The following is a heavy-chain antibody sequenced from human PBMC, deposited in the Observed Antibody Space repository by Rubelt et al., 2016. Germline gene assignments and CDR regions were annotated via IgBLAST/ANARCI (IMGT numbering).Heavy chain of an antibody. CDR1: GYSISSGYY. CDR2: IYHSGST. D-gene: IGHD4-17*01. Sequence: QVQLQESGPGLVKPSETLSLTCTVSGYSISSGYYWGWIRQPPGKGLEWIGSIYHSGSTYYNPSLKSRVTISVDTSKNQFSLKLSSVTAADTAVYYCARGPTLGAFDPWGQGTLVTVSS. J-gene: IGHJ5*02. CDR3: ARGPTLGAFDP. V-gene: IGHV4-38-2*02.